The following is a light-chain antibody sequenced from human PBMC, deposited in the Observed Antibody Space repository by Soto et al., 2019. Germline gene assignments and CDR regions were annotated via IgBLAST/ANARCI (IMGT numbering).Light chain of an antibody. Sequence: QSVLTQPASVSGSPGQSITISCTGTSSDVGGYNYVSWYQQHPGKAPKLMIYDVSNLPSGVSNRFSGSKSGNTASLTISGLQAEDEADYYCSPYTSSSTYVVFGGGTNLTVL. J-gene: IGLJ2*01. CDR1: SSDVGGYNY. CDR2: DVS. V-gene: IGLV2-14*01. CDR3: SPYTSSSTYVV.